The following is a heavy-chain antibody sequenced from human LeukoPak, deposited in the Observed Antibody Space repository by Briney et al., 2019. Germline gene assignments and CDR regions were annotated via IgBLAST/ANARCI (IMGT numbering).Heavy chain of an antibody. CDR2: ISGDGGTI. J-gene: IGHJ4*02. V-gene: IGHV3-23*01. CDR1: GFTLRSSP. D-gene: IGHD2-8*01. Sequence: GGSLRLSCAASGFTLRSSPMSWVRQAPGKGLEWVSAISGDGGTISYAASVRGRFTISRDNAKNTLFLQMSSLRAGDTALYYCAKELYGNPSGYWGQGTRVTVSS. CDR3: AKELYGNPSGY.